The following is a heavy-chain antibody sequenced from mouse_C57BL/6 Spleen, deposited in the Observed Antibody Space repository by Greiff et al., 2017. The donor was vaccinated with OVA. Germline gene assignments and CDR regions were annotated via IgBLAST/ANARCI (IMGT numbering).Heavy chain of an antibody. Sequence: EVQLVESGGGLVKPGGSLKLSCAASGFTFSSYAMSWVRQTPEKRLEWVATISDGGSYTYYPDNVKGRFTISRDNAKNNLYLQMSHLKSEDTAMYYCAREEGYDEGYAMDYWGQGTSVTVSS. CDR3: AREEGYDEGYAMDY. J-gene: IGHJ4*01. V-gene: IGHV5-4*01. D-gene: IGHD2-2*01. CDR2: ISDGGSYT. CDR1: GFTFSSYA.